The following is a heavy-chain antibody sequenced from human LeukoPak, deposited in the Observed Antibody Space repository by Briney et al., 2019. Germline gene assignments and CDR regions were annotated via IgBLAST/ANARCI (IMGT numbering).Heavy chain of an antibody. CDR1: GYSFTSYW. D-gene: IGHD6-6*01. CDR3: ARYHVGRSSSSARDYYYYYYMDV. J-gene: IGHJ6*03. V-gene: IGHV5-51*01. CDR2: IYPGDSDT. Sequence: GESLKISCKGSGYSFTSYWIGWVRQMPGKGLEWMGIIYPGDSDTRYSPSFQGQVTISADKSISTAYLQWSSLKASDTAMYYCARYHVGRSSSSARDYYYYYYMDVWGKGTTVTVSS.